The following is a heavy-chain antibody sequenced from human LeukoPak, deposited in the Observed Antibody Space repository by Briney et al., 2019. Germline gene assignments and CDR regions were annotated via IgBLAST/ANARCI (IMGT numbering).Heavy chain of an antibody. V-gene: IGHV1-69*05. Sequence: SVKVSCKASGCTFSSYAISWVRQAPGQGLEWMGGIIPIFGTANYAQKFQGRVTITTDESTSTAYMELSSLRSEDTAVYYCARGAEAYSSTWLTIDYWGQGTLVTVSS. CDR1: GCTFSSYA. D-gene: IGHD6-13*01. J-gene: IGHJ4*02. CDR3: ARGAEAYSSTWLTIDY. CDR2: IIPIFGTA.